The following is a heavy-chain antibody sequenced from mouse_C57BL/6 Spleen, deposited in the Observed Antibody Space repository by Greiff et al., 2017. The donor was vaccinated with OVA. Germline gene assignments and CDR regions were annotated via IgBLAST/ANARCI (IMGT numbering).Heavy chain of an antibody. CDR1: GYAFSSSW. D-gene: IGHD2-5*01. J-gene: IGHJ4*01. Sequence: VQLKESGPELVKPGASVKISCKASGYAFSSSWMNWVKQRPGKGLEWIGRIYPGDGDTNYNGKFKGKATLTADKSSSTAYMQLSSLTSEDSAVYFCAIAYYSNPYAMDYWGQGTSVTVSS. V-gene: IGHV1-82*01. CDR3: AIAYYSNPYAMDY. CDR2: IYPGDGDT.